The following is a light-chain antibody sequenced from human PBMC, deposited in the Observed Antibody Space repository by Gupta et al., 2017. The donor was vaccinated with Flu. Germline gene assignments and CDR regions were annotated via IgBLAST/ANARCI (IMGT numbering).Light chain of an antibody. CDR3: MQSTQFPRT. V-gene: IGKV2-24*01. CDR1: QSLVHSDGNTH. J-gene: IGKJ1*01. CDR2: KIS. Sequence: ITCRSSQSLVHSDGNTHLSWFQQRPGQPPRLLIYKISSRFSGVPDRFSGSGAGTDFTLKISRVEAEDVGVYYCMQSTQFPRTFGQGTKVEIK.